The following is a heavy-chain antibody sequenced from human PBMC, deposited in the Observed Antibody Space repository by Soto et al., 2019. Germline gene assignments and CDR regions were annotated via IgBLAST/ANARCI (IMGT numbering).Heavy chain of an antibody. D-gene: IGHD1-26*01. Sequence: PGGSLRLSCAVSGFTLSDYGIHWVRQAPGKGLEWVTLISYDGSNKYYANSVKGRVTISRDNFRNTVYLQMNSLRPEDTAVYYCAIEKVGATSVHVFDIWGQGTMVTVS. CDR1: GFTLSDYG. J-gene: IGHJ3*02. CDR3: AIEKVGATSVHVFDI. V-gene: IGHV3-30*03. CDR2: ISYDGSNK.